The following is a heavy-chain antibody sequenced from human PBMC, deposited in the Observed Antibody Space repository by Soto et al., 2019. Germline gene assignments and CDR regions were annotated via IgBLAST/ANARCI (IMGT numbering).Heavy chain of an antibody. Sequence: QVQLVESGGGLVKPGGSLRLSCAASGFTFSDYSMSWIRQAPGKGLEWVSYISSSGSTIYYADSVKGRFTISRDNAKNSLYLQMNSLRAEDTAVYYCARVRSVVVLQYWYFDLWGRGTLVTVSS. CDR1: GFTFSDYS. D-gene: IGHD2-21*01. V-gene: IGHV3-11*01. CDR2: ISSSGSTI. J-gene: IGHJ2*01. CDR3: ARVRSVVVLQYWYFDL.